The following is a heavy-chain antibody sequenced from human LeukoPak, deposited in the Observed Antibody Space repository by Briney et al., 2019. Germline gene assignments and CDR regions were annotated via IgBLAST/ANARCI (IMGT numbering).Heavy chain of an antibody. Sequence: GGSLRLTCSASGLTLSIYAMGWVRQAPGKGVQWVAGISGSGRDTYSAESVKGRFTISRDNVNNTVSLQMNSLRVEDTATYYCVKEYTGSFYNFENWFDPWGQGTVVTVSP. CDR3: VKEYTGSFYNFENWFDP. V-gene: IGHV3-23*01. D-gene: IGHD3-10*01. CDR2: ISGSGRDT. J-gene: IGHJ5*02. CDR1: GLTLSIYA.